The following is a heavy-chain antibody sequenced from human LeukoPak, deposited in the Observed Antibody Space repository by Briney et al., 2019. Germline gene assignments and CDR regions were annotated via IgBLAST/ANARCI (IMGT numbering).Heavy chain of an antibody. D-gene: IGHD3-10*01. CDR3: AKEGDRGEALYYYYMDV. Sequence: GGSLRLSCAASGFMFSDYGMHWARQAPGKGLEWVAAIWYDGGNIFYADSVKGRFTISRDNSKNALYLQMNSLRAGDTADYYCAKEGDRGEALYYYYMDVWGNGTTVTVSS. J-gene: IGHJ6*03. CDR1: GFMFSDYG. V-gene: IGHV3-33*06. CDR2: IWYDGGNI.